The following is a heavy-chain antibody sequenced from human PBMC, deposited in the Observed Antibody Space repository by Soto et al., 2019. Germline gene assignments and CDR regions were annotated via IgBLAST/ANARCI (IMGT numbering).Heavy chain of an antibody. CDR3: ALSPLYANSSSWYYFDY. V-gene: IGHV2-70*01. J-gene: IGHJ4*02. CDR1: GFSLSTSGMC. CDR2: IDWDDDK. Sequence: LVNPTQTLTLTCTFSGFSLSTSGMCVSCIRQPPGKALEWLALIDWDDDKYYSTSLKTRLTISKDTSKNQVVLTMTNMDPVDTATYYCALSPLYANSSSWYYFDYWGQGTLVTVSS. D-gene: IGHD6-13*01.